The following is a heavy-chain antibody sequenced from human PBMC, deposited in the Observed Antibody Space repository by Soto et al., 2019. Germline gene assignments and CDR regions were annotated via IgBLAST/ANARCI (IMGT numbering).Heavy chain of an antibody. CDR3: ARVKSSGSFDY. CDR2: IKQDGSEK. V-gene: IGHV3-7*03. D-gene: IGHD6-19*01. J-gene: IGHJ4*02. Sequence: EVQLVESGGGLVQPGGSLRLSCAASGFTFSSYWMSWVRQAPGKGLEWVANIKQDGSEKYYVDSVKGRFTISRDNAKNSLYLQMNSPRAEDTAVYYCARVKSSGSFDYWGQGTLVTVSS. CDR1: GFTFSSYW.